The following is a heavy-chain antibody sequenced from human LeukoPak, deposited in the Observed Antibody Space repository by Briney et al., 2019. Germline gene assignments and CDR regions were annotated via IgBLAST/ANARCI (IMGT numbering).Heavy chain of an antibody. CDR2: MNPNSGGT. CDR1: GYTFTGYY. J-gene: IGHJ4*02. CDR3: ARIQIGSSWY. V-gene: IGHV1-2*02. Sequence: ASVKVSCKASGYTFTGYYIHWVRQAPGQGLEWMGWMNPNSGGTNYAQKFQGRVTMTRDTSITTAYMELSRLRSDDTAVYYCARIQIGSSWYWGQGTLVTVSS. D-gene: IGHD6-13*01.